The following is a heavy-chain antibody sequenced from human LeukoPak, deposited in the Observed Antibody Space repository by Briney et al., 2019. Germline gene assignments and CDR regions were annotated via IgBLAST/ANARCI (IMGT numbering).Heavy chain of an antibody. V-gene: IGHV1-69*13. Sequence: SVKVSCKASGGTFSSYAISWVRQAPGQGLEWMGGIIPIFGTADYAQKFQGRVTITADESTSTAYMELSSLRSEDTAVYYCARDRGRRTAAGTYYYYGMDVWGKGTTVTVSS. J-gene: IGHJ6*04. CDR3: ARDRGRRTAAGTYYYYGMDV. CDR2: IIPIFGTA. D-gene: IGHD6-13*01. CDR1: GGTFSSYA.